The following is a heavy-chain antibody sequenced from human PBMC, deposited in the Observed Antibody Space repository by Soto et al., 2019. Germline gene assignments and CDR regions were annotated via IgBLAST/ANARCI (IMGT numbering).Heavy chain of an antibody. CDR2: ISSTGSYI. V-gene: IGHV3-21*02. CDR1: GFSFGSYS. J-gene: IGHJ3*02. Sequence: EVQLVESGGGLVKPGGSLRLSCAASGFSFGSYSMNWVRQAPGKGLEWVSSISSTGSYIYYADSLKGRFTISRDNAKNSLYLQMNSLRAEDTAVYYCARDQGHLWPENDAFDIWGQGTMVTVSS. CDR3: ARDQGHLWPENDAFDI. D-gene: IGHD2-21*01.